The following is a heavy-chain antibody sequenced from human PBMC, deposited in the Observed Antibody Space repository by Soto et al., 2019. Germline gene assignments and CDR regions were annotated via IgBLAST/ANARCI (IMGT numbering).Heavy chain of an antibody. CDR3: ARLGLDLDWSSYDY. CDR2: INAGNGNT. V-gene: IGHV1-3*01. CDR1: GYTFTSYA. Sequence: ASVKVSCKASGYTFTSYAMHWVRQAPGQRLEWMGWINAGNGNTKYSQKFQGRVTIARDTSASTAYMELSSLRSEDTAVYYCARLGLDLDWSSYDYWGQGTLVTVSS. J-gene: IGHJ4*02. D-gene: IGHD3-9*01.